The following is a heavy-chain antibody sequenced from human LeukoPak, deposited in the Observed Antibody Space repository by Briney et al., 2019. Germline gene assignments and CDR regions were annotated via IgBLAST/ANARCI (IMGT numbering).Heavy chain of an antibody. J-gene: IGHJ5*02. D-gene: IGHD2-8*01. Sequence: SETLSLTCAVYGGSFSGYYWSWIRQPAGKGLEWIGRIYTSGSTNYNPSLKSRVTISVDTSKNQFSLKLSSVTAADTAVYYCARDGYCTNGVCYRNWFDPWGQGTLVTVSS. CDR2: IYTSGST. CDR3: ARDGYCTNGVCYRNWFDP. V-gene: IGHV4-4*07. CDR1: GGSFSGYY.